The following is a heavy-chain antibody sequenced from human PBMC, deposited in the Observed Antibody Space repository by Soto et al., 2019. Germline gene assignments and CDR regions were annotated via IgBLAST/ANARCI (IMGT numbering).Heavy chain of an antibody. CDR2: ISSTTNYI. V-gene: IGHV3-21*06. D-gene: IGHD1-26*01. Sequence: GGSLRLSCAASGFTFTRYSMNWVRQAPGKGLEWVSSISSTTNYIYYGDSMKGRFTISRDNAKNSLYLEMNSLRAEDTAVYYCARESEELTSNFDYWGQGTPVTISS. CDR1: GFTFTRYS. CDR3: ARESEELTSNFDY. J-gene: IGHJ4*02.